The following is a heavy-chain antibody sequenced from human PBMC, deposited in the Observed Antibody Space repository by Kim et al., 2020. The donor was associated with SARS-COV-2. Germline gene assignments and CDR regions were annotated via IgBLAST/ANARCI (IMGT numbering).Heavy chain of an antibody. CDR3: ARPLVGSSGWYFDY. CDR1: GGSISSSSYY. V-gene: IGHV4-39*01. CDR2: IYYSGST. J-gene: IGHJ4*02. D-gene: IGHD6-19*01. Sequence: SETLSLTCTVSGGSISSSSYYWGWIRQPPGKGLEWIGSIYYSGSTYYNPSLKSRVTISVDTSKNQFSLKLSSVTAADTAVYYCARPLVGSSGWYFDYWGQGTLVTVSS.